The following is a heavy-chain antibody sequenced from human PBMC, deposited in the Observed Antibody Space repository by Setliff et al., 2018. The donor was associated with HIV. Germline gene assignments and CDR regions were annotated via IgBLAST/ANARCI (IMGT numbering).Heavy chain of an antibody. D-gene: IGHD1-26*01. J-gene: IGHJ4*02. CDR3: ATGGGQSFDY. Sequence: ASVKVSCKTSGYTFTSYGMNWIRQAPGQGLEWMGWTYLGATNYAQRFRDRFTVTTDTSTSTAYMELRGLSPDDTALYFCATGGGQSFDYWGQGTLVTVS. CDR1: GYTFTSYG. CDR2: TYLGAT. V-gene: IGHV1-18*04.